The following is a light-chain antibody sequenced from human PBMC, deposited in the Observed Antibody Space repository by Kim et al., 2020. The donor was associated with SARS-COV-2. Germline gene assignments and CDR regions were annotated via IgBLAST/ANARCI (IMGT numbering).Light chain of an antibody. CDR1: ENVITN. V-gene: IGKV3-15*01. J-gene: IGKJ2*01. Sequence: SPGEGATLSCMASENVITNMAWYQQRPDQAPRPLISRASTRAAGVSVRFIGSGSGTDFTLTISSLQSEAFAVYNCQQYQNWPPRYTFGQGTKLEI. CDR2: RAS. CDR3: QQYQNWPPRYT.